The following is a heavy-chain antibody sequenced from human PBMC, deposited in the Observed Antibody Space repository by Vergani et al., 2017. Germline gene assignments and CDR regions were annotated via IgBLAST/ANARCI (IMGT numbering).Heavy chain of an antibody. D-gene: IGHD2-2*01. Sequence: QVQLVESGGGVVPPGRSLRLSCAASGFTFSSYAMHWVRQAPGKGLEWVAVISYDGSNKYYADSVKGRFTISRDNSKNTLYLQMNSLRAEDTAVYYCARDIRRYCSSTSCWVPMDVWGKGTTVTVSS. J-gene: IGHJ6*04. CDR2: ISYDGSNK. V-gene: IGHV3-30-3*01. CDR3: ARDIRRYCSSTSCWVPMDV. CDR1: GFTFSSYA.